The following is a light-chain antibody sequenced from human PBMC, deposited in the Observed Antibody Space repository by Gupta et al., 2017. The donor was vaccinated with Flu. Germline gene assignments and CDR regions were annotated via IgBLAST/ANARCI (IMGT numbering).Light chain of an antibody. CDR3: QHYNGLFPIT. Sequence: EIVLTQSPGPLSVSPGERATLFCRASQSIDTKYLAWFQRKPGQAPRLRIYGVSSRATDIPDRFSGSGSGTDFTLTIPRLEPEDFAAYYCQHYNGLFPITFGQGTRLEI. J-gene: IGKJ5*01. CDR2: GVS. V-gene: IGKV3-20*01. CDR1: QSIDTKY.